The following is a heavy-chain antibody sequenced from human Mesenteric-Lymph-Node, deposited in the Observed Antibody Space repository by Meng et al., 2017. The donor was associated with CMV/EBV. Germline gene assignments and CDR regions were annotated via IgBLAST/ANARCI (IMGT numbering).Heavy chain of an antibody. D-gene: IGHD3-22*01. J-gene: IGHJ6*02. CDR2: INHSGST. V-gene: IGHV4-34*01. CDR3: VTVTYYYDSSGYRYHYYGMDV. Sequence: GSLRLSCAVYGGSFSGYYWSWIRQPPGKGLEWIGEINHSGSTNYNPSLKGRVTISVDTSKNHFSLKLSSVTAADTAVYYCVTVTYYYDSSGYRYHYYGMDVWGQGTTVTVSS. CDR1: GGSFSGYY.